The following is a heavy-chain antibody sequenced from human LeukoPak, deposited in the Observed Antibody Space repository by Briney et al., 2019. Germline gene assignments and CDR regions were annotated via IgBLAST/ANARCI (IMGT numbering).Heavy chain of an antibody. CDR1: GYYISDGFY. J-gene: IGHJ4*02. CDR2: IFHSGTT. Sequence: SETLSLTCTVSGYYISDGFYWDWIRQTPGKGLEWIGSIFHSGTTYYNPSLKSRVTISVDTFKNQFSLKLSSVTAADTAVYYCARGRSSYYDSGGYYYLVYWGQGTLVTVSS. D-gene: IGHD3-22*01. V-gene: IGHV4-38-2*02. CDR3: ARGRSSYYDSGGYYYLVY.